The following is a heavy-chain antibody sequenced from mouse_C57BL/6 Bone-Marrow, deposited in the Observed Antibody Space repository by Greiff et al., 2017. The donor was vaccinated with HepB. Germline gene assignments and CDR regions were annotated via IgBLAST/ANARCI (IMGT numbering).Heavy chain of an antibody. J-gene: IGHJ2*01. CDR1: GYTFTNYW. V-gene: IGHV1-63*01. CDR2: IYPGGGYT. D-gene: IGHD1-1*01. CDR3: TTSYKFDY. Sequence: QVQLQQSGAELVRPGTSVKMSCKASGYTFTNYWIGWAKQRPGHGLEWIGDIYPGGGYTNYNEKFKGKATLTADKSSNTAYLQLSSLTSEDTAVYYCTTSYKFDYWGQGTTLTVSS.